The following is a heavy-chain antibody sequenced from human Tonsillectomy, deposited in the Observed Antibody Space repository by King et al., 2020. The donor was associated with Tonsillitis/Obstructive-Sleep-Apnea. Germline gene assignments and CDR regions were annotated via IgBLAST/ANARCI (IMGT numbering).Heavy chain of an antibody. J-gene: IGHJ4*02. CDR3: ARADMAFDY. CDR2: INHSGST. V-gene: IGHV4-34*01. Sequence: VQLPQWGAGLLKPSETLSLPCAVYGGSFSGYYWSWIRQPPGKGLEWIGEINHSGSTNYNPSLKSRVTISVDTSKNQFSLKVRSVTAADTAVYYCARADMAFDYWGQGTLVTVSS. D-gene: IGHD2-15*01. CDR1: GGSFSGYY.